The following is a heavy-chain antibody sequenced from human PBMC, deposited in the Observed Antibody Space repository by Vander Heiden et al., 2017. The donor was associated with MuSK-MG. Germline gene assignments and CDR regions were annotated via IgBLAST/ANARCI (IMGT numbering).Heavy chain of an antibody. CDR3: ARVLGYCSGGSCYRYYYYMDV. V-gene: IGHV4-34*01. Sequence: QVQLQQWGSGRLKPSETLSLTCSFYGGSFRLSYWRWIRQPPGKGLEWIGESNHSGSTNYNPSLKSRVTISVDTSKNQFSLKLSSVTAADTAVYYCARVLGYCSGGSCYRYYYYMDVWGKGTTVTVSS. J-gene: IGHJ6*03. CDR2: SNHSGST. CDR1: GGSFRLSY. D-gene: IGHD2-15*01.